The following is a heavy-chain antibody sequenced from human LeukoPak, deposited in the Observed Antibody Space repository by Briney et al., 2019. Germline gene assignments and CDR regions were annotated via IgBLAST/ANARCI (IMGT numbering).Heavy chain of an antibody. D-gene: IGHD2-21*01. CDR2: ISSSSSYI. J-gene: IGHJ3*02. CDR3: ARWGCGGDCYYDAFDI. CDR1: GFTFSSYS. Sequence: PGGSLRLSCAASGFTFSSYSMNWVRQAPGKGLEWVSSISSSSSYIYYADSVKGRFTISRDNAKNSLYLQMNSLRADDTAVYYCARWGCGGDCYYDAFDIWGQGTMVTVSS. V-gene: IGHV3-21*01.